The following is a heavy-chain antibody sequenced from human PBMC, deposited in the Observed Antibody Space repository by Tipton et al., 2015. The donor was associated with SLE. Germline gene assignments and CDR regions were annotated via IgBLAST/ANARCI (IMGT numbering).Heavy chain of an antibody. CDR3: ARLTPWGYDY. V-gene: IGHV4-39*07. CDR1: GDTIDGNTYF. CDR2: ISYSGAT. Sequence: TLSLTCTVSGDTIDGNTYFWDWIRQPPGKGLMLIGGISYSGATSYNPPHKSRVTISVDTSKNQFSLSLISVTAADTAVYYCARLTPWGYDYWGPGMLVTVSS. D-gene: IGHD7-27*01. J-gene: IGHJ4*02.